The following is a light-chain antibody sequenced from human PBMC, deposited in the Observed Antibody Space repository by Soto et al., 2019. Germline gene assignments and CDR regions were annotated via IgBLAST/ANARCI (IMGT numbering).Light chain of an antibody. V-gene: IGLV2-14*01. J-gene: IGLJ1*01. CDR2: DVS. Sequence: QSALTQPASVSGSPGQSITISCTGTSSDVGGYNYVSWYQQYPGKVPKLMIYDVSYRPPGVSNRFSGSKSGNTASLTISGLQAEDEADYYCSSYTSSSTYVFGTGTKLTVL. CDR3: SSYTSSSTYV. CDR1: SSDVGGYNY.